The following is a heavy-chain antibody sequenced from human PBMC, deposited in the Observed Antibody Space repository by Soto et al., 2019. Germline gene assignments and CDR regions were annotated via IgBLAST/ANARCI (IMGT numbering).Heavy chain of an antibody. Sequence: QVQLVESGGGVVQPGRSLRVSCAASGFTFSSYGMHWVRQAPGKGLEWVAVIWYDGSNKYYADSVKVRFTISRDNSEVTLYLQMNGLRAEDTAVYYCARDRSFFRIYYGDYNWFDPWGQGTLVTVSS. V-gene: IGHV3-33*01. J-gene: IGHJ5*02. D-gene: IGHD4-17*01. CDR1: GFTFSSYG. CDR3: ARDRSFFRIYYGDYNWFDP. CDR2: IWYDGSNK.